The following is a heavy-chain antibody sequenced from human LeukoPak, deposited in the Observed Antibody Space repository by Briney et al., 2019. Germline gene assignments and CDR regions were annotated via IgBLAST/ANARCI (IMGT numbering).Heavy chain of an antibody. CDR1: EFTFSSYT. V-gene: IGHV3-21*04. CDR3: AKDVVVRGSGSSPNWFDP. D-gene: IGHD3-10*01. CDR2: ISRSTNYI. Sequence: GGSLRLSCAASEFTFSSYTMNWVRQAPGKGLEWVSLISRSTNYIYYADSVKGRFTISRDNAKDSLYLQMNSLRAEDTALYYCAKDVVVRGSGSSPNWFDPWGQGTLVTVSS. J-gene: IGHJ5*02.